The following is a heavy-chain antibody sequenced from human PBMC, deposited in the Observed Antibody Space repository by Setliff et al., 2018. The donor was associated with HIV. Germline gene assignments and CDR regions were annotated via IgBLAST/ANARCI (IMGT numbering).Heavy chain of an antibody. V-gene: IGHV1-69*10. J-gene: IGHJ4*02. CDR3: ARAVSGWYARKPSFDY. Sequence: SVKVSCKASGGTFSSYAISWVRQAPGQGLEWMGGIIPILGIADYAQKFQGRVTITADKSTSTAYMELSSLRSEDTAVYYCARAVSGWYARKPSFDYWGQGTLVTVS. D-gene: IGHD6-19*01. CDR1: GGTFSSYA. CDR2: IIPILGIA.